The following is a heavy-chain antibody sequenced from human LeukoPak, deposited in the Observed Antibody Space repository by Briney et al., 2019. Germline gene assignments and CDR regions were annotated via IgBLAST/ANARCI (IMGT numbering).Heavy chain of an antibody. J-gene: IGHJ4*02. CDR3: ARDNDSLFDY. V-gene: IGHV3-33*01. Sequence: GRSLRLSCAASGFTFSSYGMHWVRQAPGKGLEWVAAIWYDGSNKYYADSVKGRFTISRDNSKNTLYLQMNSLRAEDTAVYYCARDNDSLFDYWGQGTLVTVSS. CDR2: IWYDGSNK. D-gene: IGHD2-15*01. CDR1: GFTFSSYG.